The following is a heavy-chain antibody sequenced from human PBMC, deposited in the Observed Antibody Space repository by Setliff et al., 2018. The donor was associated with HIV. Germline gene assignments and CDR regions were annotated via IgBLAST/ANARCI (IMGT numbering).Heavy chain of an antibody. J-gene: IGHJ6*03. V-gene: IGHV4-34*01. Sequence: PSETLSLTCAVYGGSFSDYYWTWIRQPPGKGLEWIGEITHSGRTNFRPSLRSRVTMSRDTSKNQFSLKLSSVTAAATAVYYCARATATYWYSIPRDYIYHMDVWGEGTTVTVSS. CDR3: ARATATYWYSIPRDYIYHMDV. CDR2: ITHSGRT. CDR1: GGSFSDYY. D-gene: IGHD2-8*02.